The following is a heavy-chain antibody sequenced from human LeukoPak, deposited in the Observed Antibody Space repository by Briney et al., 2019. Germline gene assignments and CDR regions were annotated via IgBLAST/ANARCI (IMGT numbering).Heavy chain of an antibody. D-gene: IGHD2-2*01. CDR2: IYTSGST. V-gene: IGHV4-4*07. Sequence: SETLSLTCTVSGGSISSYYWSWIRQPAGKGLEWIGRIYTSGSTNYNPSLKSRVTISLDTSTNQFSLKLNSVTASDTALYYCARGPPCTSTNCEGFDSWGQGTLVTVSS. CDR1: GGSISSYY. J-gene: IGHJ4*02. CDR3: ARGPPCTSTNCEGFDS.